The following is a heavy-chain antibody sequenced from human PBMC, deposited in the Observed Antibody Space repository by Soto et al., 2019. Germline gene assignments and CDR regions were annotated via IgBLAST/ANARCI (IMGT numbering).Heavy chain of an antibody. V-gene: IGHV3-9*01. J-gene: IGHJ4*02. D-gene: IGHD6-19*01. CDR3: AKESSTSGLFDY. CDR1: GFTFDDYA. CDR2: ISWNSGSI. Sequence: PGGSLRLSCAASGFTFDDYAMHWVRQAPGKGLEWVSGISWNSGSIGYADSVKGRFTISRDNAKNSLYLQMNSLRAEDTAFYYCAKESSTSGLFDYWGQGTLVTVSS.